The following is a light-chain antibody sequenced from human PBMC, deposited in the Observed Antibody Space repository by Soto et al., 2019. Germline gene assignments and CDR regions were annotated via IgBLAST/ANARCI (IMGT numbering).Light chain of an antibody. CDR3: QQYNSYQYT. CDR1: QSISSW. V-gene: IGKV1-5*03. J-gene: IGKJ2*01. Sequence: DIQMTQSPSTLSASVGDRVTITCRASQSISSWLAWYQQKPGKAPKLLIYKASSLEGGIPSRFSGSGSETEFTLTISSLQTADFATYYCQQYNSYQYTFGQGTKLEIK. CDR2: KAS.